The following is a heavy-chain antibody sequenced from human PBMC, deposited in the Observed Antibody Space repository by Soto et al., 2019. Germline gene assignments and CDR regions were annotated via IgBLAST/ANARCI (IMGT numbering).Heavy chain of an antibody. CDR3: ARHGLGMVRGVGYYYYGMDV. J-gene: IGHJ6*02. D-gene: IGHD3-10*01. V-gene: IGHV4-39*01. CDR1: GGSISSSSYY. Sequence: SETLSLTCTVSGGSISSSSYYWGWIRQPPGKGLEWIGSIYYSGSTYYNPSLKSRVTISVDTSKNQFSLKLSSVTAADTAVYYCARHGLGMVRGVGYYYYGMDVWGQRTTVTVSS. CDR2: IYYSGST.